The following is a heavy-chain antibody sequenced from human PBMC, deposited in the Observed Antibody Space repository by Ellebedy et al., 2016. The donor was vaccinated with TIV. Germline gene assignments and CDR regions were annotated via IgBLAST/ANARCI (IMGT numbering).Heavy chain of an antibody. CDR2: MFHSGST. V-gene: IGHV4-39*07. CDR3: ARMTSRGFSTPAY. CDR1: GGSIRSSRYY. Sequence: SETLSLTXTVSGGSIRSSRYYWGWIRQPPGKGLEWIGSMFHSGSTYYNPSLKSRVTMSVDTSKNQLSLKVRSVTAADTAIYYCARMTSRGFSTPAYWGQGTLVTVSS. J-gene: IGHJ4*02. D-gene: IGHD6-19*01.